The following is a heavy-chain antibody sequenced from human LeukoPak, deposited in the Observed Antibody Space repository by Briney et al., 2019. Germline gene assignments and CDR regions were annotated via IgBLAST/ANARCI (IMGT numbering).Heavy chain of an antibody. CDR3: AELGITMIGGV. D-gene: IGHD3-10*02. J-gene: IGHJ6*04. Sequence: GGSLRLSCAASGFNFSSYSMNWVRQAPGKGLEWVSYISGSSSPIYYAESVKGRFTISRDNAKNSLYLQMNSLRAEDTAVYYCAELGITMIGGVWGKGTTVTISS. CDR1: GFNFSSYS. V-gene: IGHV3-48*04. CDR2: ISGSSSPI.